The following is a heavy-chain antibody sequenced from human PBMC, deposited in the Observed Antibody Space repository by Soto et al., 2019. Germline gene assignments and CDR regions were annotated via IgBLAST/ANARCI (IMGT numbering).Heavy chain of an antibody. J-gene: IGHJ4*02. CDR1: GFTFSSYW. CDR3: ARDPGLIAVAGIDY. Sequence: HPGGSLRLSCAASGFTFSSYWMSWVRQAPGKGLEWVANIKQDGSEKYYVDSVKGRFTISRDNAKNSLYLQMNSLRAEDTAVYYCARDPGLIAVAGIDYWGQGTLVTVSS. V-gene: IGHV3-7*01. D-gene: IGHD6-19*01. CDR2: IKQDGSEK.